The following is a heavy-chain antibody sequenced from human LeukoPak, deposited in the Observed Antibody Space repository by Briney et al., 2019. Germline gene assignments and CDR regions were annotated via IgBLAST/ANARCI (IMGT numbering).Heavy chain of an antibody. D-gene: IGHD3-10*01. Sequence: GGSLRLSCAASGFTFSDYYMSWIRQAPGKGLEWVSYISSSGSTIYYADSVKGRFTISRDNAKNPLYLQMNSLRAEDTAVYYCARKDITMVRGATLDYWGQGTLVTVSS. CDR2: ISSSGSTI. CDR3: ARKDITMVRGATLDY. V-gene: IGHV3-11*01. CDR1: GFTFSDYY. J-gene: IGHJ4*02.